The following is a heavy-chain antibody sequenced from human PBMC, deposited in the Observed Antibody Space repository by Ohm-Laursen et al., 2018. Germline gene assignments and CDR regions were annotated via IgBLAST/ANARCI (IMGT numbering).Heavy chain of an antibody. CDR1: GYTFTGYY. J-gene: IGHJ4*01. Sequence: ASVKVSCKPSGYTFTGYYMHWVRQAPGQGLGWMGWINPNSGGTNYAQKFQGRVTMTRDSSISTAYMELSRLRSDDTAVYYCARDVIGLVVITHSPLDYWGQGTLVTVSS. CDR2: INPNSGGT. CDR3: ARDVIGLVVITHSPLDY. V-gene: IGHV1-2*02. D-gene: IGHD3-22*01.